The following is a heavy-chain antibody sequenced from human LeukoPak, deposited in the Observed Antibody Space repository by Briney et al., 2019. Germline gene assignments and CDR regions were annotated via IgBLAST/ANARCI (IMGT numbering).Heavy chain of an antibody. CDR1: GGSFSGYY. D-gene: IGHD4-17*01. CDR3: ARANYGDYPIDC. V-gene: IGHV4-34*01. CDR2: INHSGST. Sequence: SETLSLTCAVYGGSFSGYYWSWIRQPPGKGLEWIGEINHSGSTNYNPSLKSRVTISVDTSKNQFSLKLSSVTAADTAVYYCARANYGDYPIDCWVQGTLVTVSS. J-gene: IGHJ4*02.